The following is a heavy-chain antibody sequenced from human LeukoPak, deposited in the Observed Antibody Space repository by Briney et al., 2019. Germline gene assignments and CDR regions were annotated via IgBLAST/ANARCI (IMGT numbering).Heavy chain of an antibody. V-gene: IGHV4-34*01. J-gene: IGHJ4*02. D-gene: IGHD4-17*01. Sequence: PSETLSLTCTVSGGSISSYYWSWIRQPPGKGLEWIGEINHSGSTNYNPSLKSRVTISVDTSKNQFSLKLSSVTAADTAVYYCARGFFSGDYFFDYWGQGTLVTVSS. CDR1: GGSISSYY. CDR3: ARGFFSGDYFFDY. CDR2: INHSGST.